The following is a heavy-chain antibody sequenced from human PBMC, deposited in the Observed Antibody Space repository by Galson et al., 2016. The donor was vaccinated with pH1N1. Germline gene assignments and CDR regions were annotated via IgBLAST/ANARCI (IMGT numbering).Heavy chain of an antibody. Sequence: SVKVSCKASGYTFNALYIYWVRQAPGQGLEWMGRINGNSGATKYAPRFQGRVTVTRDSSITTSYMELSNLTPDDTALYFCASGVRHFHSLPIYSWGQGTLVSVSS. CDR1: GYTFNALY. D-gene: IGHD3-9*01. J-gene: IGHJ5*01. CDR2: INGNSGAT. V-gene: IGHV1-2*06. CDR3: ASGVRHFHSLPIYS.